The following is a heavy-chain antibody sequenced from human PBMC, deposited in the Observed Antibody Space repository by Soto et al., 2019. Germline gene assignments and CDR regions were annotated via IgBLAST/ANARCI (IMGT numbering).Heavy chain of an antibody. Sequence: GGSLRLFCAASGFTFSSYGMHWLRQAPGKGLEWVEVIWYDGSNKYYADSVKGRFTISRDNSKNTLYLQMNSLRAEDTAVYYCARGPITIFGVVIRALDYYGMDVWGQGTTVTVSS. D-gene: IGHD3-3*01. CDR1: GFTFSSYG. CDR3: ARGPITIFGVVIRALDYYGMDV. V-gene: IGHV3-33*01. J-gene: IGHJ6*02. CDR2: IWYDGSNK.